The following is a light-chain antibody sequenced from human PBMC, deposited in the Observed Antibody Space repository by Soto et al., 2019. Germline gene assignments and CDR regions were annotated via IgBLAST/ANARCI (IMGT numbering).Light chain of an antibody. J-gene: IGKJ1*01. CDR3: QHYSDSPT. CDR1: EGVGLK. V-gene: IGKV3-15*01. Sequence: EIVMTQSPATLSVSPGETVTLSCRASEGVGLKLDWYQVKPGLPPRLLIYDVSTRATGLPARFSGSGAGIEFTLSIGSLQSEDFATYYCQHYSDSPTFGQGTKVEIK. CDR2: DVS.